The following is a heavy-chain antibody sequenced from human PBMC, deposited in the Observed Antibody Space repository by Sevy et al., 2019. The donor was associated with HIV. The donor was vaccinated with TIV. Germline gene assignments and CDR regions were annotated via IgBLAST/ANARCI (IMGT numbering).Heavy chain of an antibody. D-gene: IGHD3-16*01. V-gene: IGHV1-46*01. J-gene: IGHJ4*02. CDR3: TRVRSFGFEY. CDR2: ITPSGDTT. CDR1: GYNFTSYY. Sequence: VKVSCKAAGYNFTSYYIHWVRQAPGQGLEWMGIITPSGDTTTYSQKFQGRVTMTSDTSTSTVYMELSSLRYDDTAVYYCTRVRSFGFEYWGQGTLVTVSS.